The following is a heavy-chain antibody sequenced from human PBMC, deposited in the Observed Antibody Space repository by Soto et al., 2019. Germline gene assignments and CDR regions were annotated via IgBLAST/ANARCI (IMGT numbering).Heavy chain of an antibody. V-gene: IGHV3-9*01. J-gene: IGHJ4*02. CDR3: AKDTSNSDWYFDY. CDR1: GFTFDDYA. D-gene: IGHD6-19*01. CDR2: ISWNSGSI. Sequence: EVQLVESGGDLVQPGRSLRLSCAASGFTFDDYAMHWVRQAPGKGLEWVSGISWNSGSIDYADSVKGRFTISRDNAKNSLYLQMNNLRAEDTAFYYCAKDTSNSDWYFDYWGQGTLVTVSS.